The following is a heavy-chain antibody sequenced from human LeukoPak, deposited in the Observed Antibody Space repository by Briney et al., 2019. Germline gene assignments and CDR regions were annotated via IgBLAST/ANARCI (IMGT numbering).Heavy chain of an antibody. D-gene: IGHD3-16*02. CDR2: INPNSGGT. V-gene: IGHV1-2*02. CDR3: ARATYYDYVWGSYRFDY. J-gene: IGHJ4*02. CDR1: GYTFTGYY. Sequence: ASVKVSCKASGYTFTGYYMHWVRQAPGQGHEWMGWINPNSGGTNYAQKFQGRVTMTRDTSISTAYMELSRLRSDDTAVYYCARATYYDYVWGSYRFDYWGQGTLVTVSS.